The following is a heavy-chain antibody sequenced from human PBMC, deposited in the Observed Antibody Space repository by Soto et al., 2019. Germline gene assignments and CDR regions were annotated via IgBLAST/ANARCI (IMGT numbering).Heavy chain of an antibody. J-gene: IGHJ1*01. CDR3: ARVLGGYYDSSGSQYAEYFQH. Sequence: GASVKVSCKASGNTFASYAMHWVRQAPGQRLEWMGWINTGNGNTKYSRKFQGRVTITRDTSASTVYMELGGLRSEDTAVYYCARVLGGYYDSSGSQYAEYFQHWGQGTLVTVSS. CDR1: GNTFASYA. V-gene: IGHV1-3*04. CDR2: INTGNGNT. D-gene: IGHD3-22*01.